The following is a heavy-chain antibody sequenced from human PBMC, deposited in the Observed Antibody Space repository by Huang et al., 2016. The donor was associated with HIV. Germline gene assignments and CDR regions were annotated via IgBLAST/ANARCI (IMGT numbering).Heavy chain of an antibody. Sequence: QVQLVQSAAEVKKPGSSVKVSCEASGGTFSSYAISWVRQAPGQGLEGMGGIIPIFGTTNYTQKCQGRVTITADESSSTAYMELRGLRSEDTAVYYCARASGRIQLPGGYFDLWGRGTLVTVSS. V-gene: IGHV1-69*01. J-gene: IGHJ2*01. CDR3: ARASGRIQLPGGYFDL. CDR2: IIPIFGTT. D-gene: IGHD1-1*01. CDR1: GGTFSSYA.